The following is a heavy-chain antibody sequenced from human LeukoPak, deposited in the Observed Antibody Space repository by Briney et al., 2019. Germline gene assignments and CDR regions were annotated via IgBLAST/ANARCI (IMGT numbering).Heavy chain of an antibody. Sequence: GGSLRLSCAVSGFTLSRSGMHWVRQPPGTGLELVAFIRSDGIKYYYADSVKSRFTISRDNSKNTLYLQMNSRRPEDKGVYYCAKDLGAYYYGSVLDYWGQGTLVTVSS. V-gene: IGHV3-30*02. CDR1: GFTLSRSG. CDR2: IRSDGIKY. J-gene: IGHJ4*02. CDR3: AKDLGAYYYGSVLDY. D-gene: IGHD3-10*01.